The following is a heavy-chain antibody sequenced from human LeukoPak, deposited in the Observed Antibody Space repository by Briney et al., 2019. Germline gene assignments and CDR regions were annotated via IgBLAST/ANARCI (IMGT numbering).Heavy chain of an antibody. CDR1: GFTFSSYW. D-gene: IGHD5-18*01. V-gene: IGHV3-7*01. CDR2: IKQDGSEK. Sequence: GGSLRLSCAASGFTFSSYWMSWVRQAPGKGLEWVANIKQDGSEKYYVDSVKGRFTISRDNAKNSLYLQMNSLRAEDTAVYYCARDHTAIYHGMDVWGQGTTVTVSS. CDR3: ARDHTAIYHGMDV. J-gene: IGHJ6*02.